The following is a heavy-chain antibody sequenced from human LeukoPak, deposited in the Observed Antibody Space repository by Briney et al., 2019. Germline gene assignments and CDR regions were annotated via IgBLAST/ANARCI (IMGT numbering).Heavy chain of an antibody. D-gene: IGHD3-9*01. CDR2: INPSGGST. CDR3: AREGIRYFDWLSGPYFDC. J-gene: IGHJ4*02. CDR1: GYTFTSYY. V-gene: IGHV1-46*01. Sequence: ASVKVSCKASGYTFTSYYMHWVRQAPGQGLEWMGIINPSGGSTSYAQKFQGRVTMTRDTSTSTVYMELSSLRSEDTAVYYCAREGIRYFDWLSGPYFDCWGQGTLVTVSS.